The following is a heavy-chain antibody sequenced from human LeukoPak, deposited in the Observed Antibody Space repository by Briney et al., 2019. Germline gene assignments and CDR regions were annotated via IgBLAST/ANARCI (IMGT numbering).Heavy chain of an antibody. CDR2: IMKDGGQK. Sequence: PGGSLRLSCAASGFTFRNFWMNWARQTPGKGLEWVASIMKDGGQKKYVDSVKGRFTISRDNAQNLVYLQLSSLRAEDTAMYYCARDADFYKGDYWGQGTLVTVSS. V-gene: IGHV3-7*03. D-gene: IGHD5-24*01. CDR3: ARDADFYKGDY. J-gene: IGHJ4*02. CDR1: GFTFRNFW.